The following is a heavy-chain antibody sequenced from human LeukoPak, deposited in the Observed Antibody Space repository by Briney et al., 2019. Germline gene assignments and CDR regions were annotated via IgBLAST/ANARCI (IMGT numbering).Heavy chain of an antibody. CDR3: ASVDYGDY. J-gene: IGHJ4*02. Sequence: GASVKVSCKASGYTFTSYAMHWVRQAPGQRLEWMGWINAGNGNTQYSQKFQGRVTFTRDTSASTAYMELSSLRSEDTAVYYRASVDYGDYWGQGTLVTVSS. CDR2: INAGNGNT. CDR1: GYTFTSYA. V-gene: IGHV1-3*01. D-gene: IGHD4-17*01.